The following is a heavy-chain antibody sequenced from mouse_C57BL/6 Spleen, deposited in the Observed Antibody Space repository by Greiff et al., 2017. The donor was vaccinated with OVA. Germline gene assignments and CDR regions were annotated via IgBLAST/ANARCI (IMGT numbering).Heavy chain of an antibody. V-gene: IGHV1-19*01. CDR1: GYTFTDYY. Sequence: VQLQQSGPVLVKPGASVKMSCKASGYTFTDYYMNWVKQSHGKSLEWIGVINPYNGGTSYNQKFKGKATLTVDKSSSTAYMELNSLTSEDSAVYYCAREGGSSRYFDVWGTGTTVSFSS. D-gene: IGHD1-1*01. J-gene: IGHJ1*03. CDR2: INPYNGGT. CDR3: AREGGSSRYFDV.